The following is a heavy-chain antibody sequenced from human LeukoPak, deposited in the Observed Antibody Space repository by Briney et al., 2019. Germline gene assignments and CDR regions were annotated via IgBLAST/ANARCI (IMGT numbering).Heavy chain of an antibody. V-gene: IGHV1-18*01. CDR3: AKDRGWQYADYETVAVEH. D-gene: IGHD4-17*01. CDR1: GYTFTNYG. J-gene: IGHJ4*02. CDR2: ISIYTGKT. Sequence: ASVKVSCKASGYTFTNYGISWVRQAPGQGLEWMGWISIYTGKTYHAQKFQARVTMTTDTSTTTAYMELRSLRSDDTAVYYCAKDRGWQYADYETVAVEHWGQGTLVTVSS.